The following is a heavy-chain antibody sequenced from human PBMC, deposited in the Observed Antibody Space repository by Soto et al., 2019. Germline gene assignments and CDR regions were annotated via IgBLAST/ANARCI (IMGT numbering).Heavy chain of an antibody. V-gene: IGHV4-31*03. CDR3: ARDVGGGYYFDSSGYLDY. CDR2: ISNSGST. CDR1: GGSISSGGYY. Sequence: VQLQESGPGLVRPSQTLSLTCTVSGGSISSGGYYWSWIRQHPGKGLEWIGYISNSGSTDYNPSIKRRVTLSVGTSKNPFSRELSSVTAAGTAVDFGARDVGGGYYFDSSGYLDYWGQGTLVTVSS. J-gene: IGHJ4*02. D-gene: IGHD3-22*01.